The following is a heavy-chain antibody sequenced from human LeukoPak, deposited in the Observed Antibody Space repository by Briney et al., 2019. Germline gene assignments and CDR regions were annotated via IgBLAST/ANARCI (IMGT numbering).Heavy chain of an antibody. CDR1: GFTFSSYG. J-gene: IGHJ4*02. D-gene: IGHD3-10*01. Sequence: GGSLRLSCAASGFTFSSYGMHWVRQAPGKGLEWVAFIRYDGSNKYYADSVKGRFTISRDNSKNTLYLQMSSLRAEDTALYYCARKYYYGSGTYYAFDYWGQGTLVTVSS. CDR2: IRYDGSNK. V-gene: IGHV3-30*02. CDR3: ARKYYYGSGTYYAFDY.